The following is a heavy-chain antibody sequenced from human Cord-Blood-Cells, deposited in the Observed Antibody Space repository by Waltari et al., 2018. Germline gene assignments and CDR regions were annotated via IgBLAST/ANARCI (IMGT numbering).Heavy chain of an antibody. J-gene: IGHJ4*02. CDR1: GFTFSSYA. D-gene: IGHD5-18*01. CDR2: ISGSGGST. V-gene: IGHV3-23*01. CDR3: AKDFKPSRIQLWFDY. Sequence: EVQLLESGGGLVQPGGSLRLSCAASGFTFSSYAMSWVRQAPGKGLEWVSAISGSGGSTYYADSVKGRFTISRDNYKNTLYLQMNSLRAEDTAVYYCAKDFKPSRIQLWFDYWGQGTLVTVSS.